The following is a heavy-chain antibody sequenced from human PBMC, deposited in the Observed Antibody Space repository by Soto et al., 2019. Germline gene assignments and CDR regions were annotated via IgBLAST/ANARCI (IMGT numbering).Heavy chain of an antibody. V-gene: IGHV4-34*01. D-gene: IGHD5-12*01. Sequence: PSETLSLTCAVSVESFTAYYWSWIRQPPGKGLEWIGEINHSGSTNYNPSLKSRVTISVDTSKNQFSLKLSSVTAADTAVYYCARGRRDGYNYPFDYWGQGTLVTVSS. J-gene: IGHJ4*02. CDR2: INHSGST. CDR1: VESFTAYY. CDR3: ARGRRDGYNYPFDY.